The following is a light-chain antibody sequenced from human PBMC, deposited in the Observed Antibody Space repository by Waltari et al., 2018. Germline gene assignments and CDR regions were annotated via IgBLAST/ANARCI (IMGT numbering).Light chain of an antibody. CDR2: QDS. CDR3: QTWDNTTV. V-gene: IGLV3-1*01. J-gene: IGLJ1*01. Sequence: SYELTQPPSVSVSPGQTATLSCSATKLEDKYVCWYQQKPGQSPVLVMYQDSKRPSGIPERFSCSNSGDTATLTISGTQTLDEADYFCQTWDNTTVFGSGTRVTVL. CDR1: KLEDKY.